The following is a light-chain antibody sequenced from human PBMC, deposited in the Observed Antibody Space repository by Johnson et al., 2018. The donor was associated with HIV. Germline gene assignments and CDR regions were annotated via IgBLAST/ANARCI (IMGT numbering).Light chain of an antibody. CDR1: SSNIGNNY. J-gene: IGLJ1*01. CDR2: DNN. Sequence: QAVLTQPPSVSAAPGQKVTISCSGSSSNIGNNYVSWYQQLPGTAPKLLIYDNNKRPSGIPDRFSGSKSAASATLAITGLHTGDEADYYCGTWDNSRNVYVFGTGTKVTVL. CDR3: GTWDNSRNVYV. V-gene: IGLV1-51*01.